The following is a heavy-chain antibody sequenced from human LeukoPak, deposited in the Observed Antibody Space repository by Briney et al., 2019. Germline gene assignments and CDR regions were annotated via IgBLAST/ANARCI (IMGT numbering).Heavy chain of an antibody. CDR3: AKILVAYDAFDI. J-gene: IGHJ3*02. CDR1: GFTFSSSA. V-gene: IGHV3-23*01. D-gene: IGHD6-6*01. CDR2: ISGSGGST. Sequence: GGSLRLSCAASGFTFSSSAMSCVRQAPGKGLEWVSTISGSGGSTYYADSVKGRFTISRDNSKNTLYLQMNSLRAEDTAVYYCAKILVAYDAFDIWGQGTMVTVSS.